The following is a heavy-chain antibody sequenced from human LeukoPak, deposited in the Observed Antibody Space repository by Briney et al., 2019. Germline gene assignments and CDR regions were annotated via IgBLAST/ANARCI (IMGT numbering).Heavy chain of an antibody. CDR1: GGSISSYY. CDR2: IYYSGST. Sequence: SETLSLTCTVSGGSISSYYWSWIRQPPGKGLEWIGYIYYSGSTNYNPSLKSRVTISVDTSKNQFSLKLSSVTAADTAVYYCAGGYGDYGYWGQGTLVTVSS. J-gene: IGHJ4*02. CDR3: AGGYGDYGY. D-gene: IGHD4-17*01. V-gene: IGHV4-59*01.